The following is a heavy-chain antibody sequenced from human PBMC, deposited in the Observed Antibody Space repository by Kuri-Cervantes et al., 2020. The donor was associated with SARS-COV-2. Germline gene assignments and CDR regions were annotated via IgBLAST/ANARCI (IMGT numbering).Heavy chain of an antibody. Sequence: ESLKISCTVSGGSISSYYWSWIRQPPGKGLEWIGYIYYSGSTNYNPSLKSRVTISVDTSKNQFSLKLSSVTAADTAVYHCARDLGQKRWLQYWYFDLWGRGTLVTVSS. V-gene: IGHV4-59*01. CDR1: GGSISSYY. J-gene: IGHJ2*01. CDR3: ARDLGQKRWLQYWYFDL. CDR2: IYYSGST. D-gene: IGHD5-24*01.